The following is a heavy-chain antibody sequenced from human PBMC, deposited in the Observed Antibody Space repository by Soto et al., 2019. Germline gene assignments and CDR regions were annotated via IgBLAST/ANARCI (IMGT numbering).Heavy chain of an antibody. CDR2: INPNSGGT. CDR1: GYTFTGYY. V-gene: IGHV1-2*04. CDR3: AREVTGEYYYYGMDV. D-gene: IGHD7-27*01. Sequence: ASVKVSCKASGYTFTGYYMHWVRQAPGQGLEWMGWINPNSGGTNYAQKFQGWVTMTRDTSISTAYMELSRLRSDDTAVYYCAREVTGEYYYYGMDVWGQGTTVTV. J-gene: IGHJ6*02.